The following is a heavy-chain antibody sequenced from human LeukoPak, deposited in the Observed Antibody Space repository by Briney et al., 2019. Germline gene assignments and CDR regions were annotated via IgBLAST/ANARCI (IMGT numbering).Heavy chain of an antibody. V-gene: IGHV3-11*03. CDR3: ASVGSIVAAGTLDY. D-gene: IGHD6-13*01. CDR1: GFTFSDYY. J-gene: IGHJ4*02. Sequence: PGGPLRLSCAASGFTFSDYYMSWIRQAPGKGLEWLSYISSSSSHTNYADSVKGRFIISRDNAKNSLYLQMNSLRAEDTAVYYCASVGSIVAAGTLDYWGQGTLVTVSS. CDR2: ISSSSSHT.